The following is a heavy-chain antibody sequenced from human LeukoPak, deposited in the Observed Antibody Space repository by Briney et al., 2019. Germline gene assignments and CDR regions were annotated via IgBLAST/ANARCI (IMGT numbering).Heavy chain of an antibody. V-gene: IGHV3-23*01. CDR3: ASSYGSSAYYPFDY. D-gene: IGHD3-22*01. Sequence: GGSLRLSCVASGFAFRNNAMSWVRQAPGKGLEWVSLISDSGGSTNYADSVKGRFTVSRDNSKNTLYLQMNTLRAEDTAIYYCASSYGSSAYYPFDYWGQGTLVTVFS. J-gene: IGHJ4*02. CDR2: ISDSGGST. CDR1: GFAFRNNA.